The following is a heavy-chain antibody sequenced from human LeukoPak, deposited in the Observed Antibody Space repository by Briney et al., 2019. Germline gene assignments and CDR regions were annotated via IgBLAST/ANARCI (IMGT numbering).Heavy chain of an antibody. CDR3: TKEDYYGLGSLDY. CDR2: IKHDGSEK. V-gene: IGHV3-7*01. J-gene: IGHJ4*02. Sequence: PGGSLRLSCVASGFTFSSSFMAWVRQAPGKGLEWVANIKHDGSEKYYVDSVKDRFIISRDNAKNSLYLQMNSLRAEDTALYYCTKEDYYGLGSLDYWGQGNLVTVSS. D-gene: IGHD3-10*01. CDR1: GFTFSSSF.